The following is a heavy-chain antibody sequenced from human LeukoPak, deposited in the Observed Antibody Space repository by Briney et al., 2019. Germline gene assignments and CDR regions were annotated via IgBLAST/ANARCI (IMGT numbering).Heavy chain of an antibody. CDR3: ARDLSAAFDF. CDR2: LVYDARS. V-gene: IGHV3-33*01. D-gene: IGHD6-25*01. Sequence: PGTSLRLSCAASGFPFSSYGMHWVRQAPGKGLEWVARLVYDARSDYANSVKGRFSISRDDSKNTLFLDMSYLRVEDTALYYCARDLSAAFDFWGQGVLVTVSS. CDR1: GFPFSSYG. J-gene: IGHJ4*02.